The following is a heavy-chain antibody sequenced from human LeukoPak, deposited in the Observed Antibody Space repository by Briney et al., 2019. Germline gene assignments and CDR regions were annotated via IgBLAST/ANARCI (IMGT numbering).Heavy chain of an antibody. CDR2: ISGSGGST. V-gene: IGHV3-23*01. Sequence: GGSLRLSCAASGFTFSSYAMSWVRQAPGKGLEWVSAISGSGGSTYYADSVKGRFTISRDNSKNTLYLQMNSLRAEDTAVYYCAKDRGYDFWSGYCEGWFDPWGQGTLVTVSS. CDR1: GFTFSSYA. D-gene: IGHD3-3*01. J-gene: IGHJ5*02. CDR3: AKDRGYDFWSGYCEGWFDP.